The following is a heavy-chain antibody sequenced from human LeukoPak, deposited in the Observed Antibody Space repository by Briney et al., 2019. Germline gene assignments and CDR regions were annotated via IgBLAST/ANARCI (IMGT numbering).Heavy chain of an antibody. J-gene: IGHJ6*02. CDR3: ARLRRDITMVRGVVTYYGMDV. V-gene: IGHV1-2*02. D-gene: IGHD3-10*01. CDR1: GYTFTGYY. Sequence: ASVKVSCKASGYTFTGYYMHWVRQAPGQGLEWMGWINPNSGGTNYAQKFQGRVTMTRDTSISTAYMELSRLRSDDTAVYYCARLRRDITMVRGVVTYYGMDVWGQGTTVTVSS. CDR2: INPNSGGT.